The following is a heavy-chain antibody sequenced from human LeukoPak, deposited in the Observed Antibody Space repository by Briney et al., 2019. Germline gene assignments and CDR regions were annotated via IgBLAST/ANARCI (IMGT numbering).Heavy chain of an antibody. CDR1: GFTFSSYR. D-gene: IGHD2-15*01. CDR2: IKQDGSEK. J-gene: IGHJ1*01. V-gene: IGHV3-7*03. Sequence: GSLRLSCAASGFTFSSYRMSWVGQAPGKGLEWVANIKQDGSEKYYVDSVKGRFTISRDNAKNSLYLQMNSLRAEDTAVYYCATARYCSGGSCYSYEYFQHWGQGTLVTVSS. CDR3: ATARYCSGGSCYSYEYFQH.